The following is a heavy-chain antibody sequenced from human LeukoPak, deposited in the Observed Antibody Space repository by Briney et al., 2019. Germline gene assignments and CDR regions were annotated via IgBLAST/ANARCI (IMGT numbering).Heavy chain of an antibody. J-gene: IGHJ6*02. D-gene: IGHD2-2*01. CDR1: GGSISSYY. Sequence: PSETLSLTCTVSGGSISSYYWSWIRQPAGKGLEWIGRIYTSGSTNYTPSLKSRVTMSVDTSKTQFSLKLSSVTAADTAVYDCAGNFDCSSTSCYYNYGMDVWGQGTTVTVSS. CDR2: IYTSGST. V-gene: IGHV4-4*07. CDR3: AGNFDCSSTSCYYNYGMDV.